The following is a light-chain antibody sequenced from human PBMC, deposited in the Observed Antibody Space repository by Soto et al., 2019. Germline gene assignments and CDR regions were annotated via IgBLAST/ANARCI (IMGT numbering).Light chain of an antibody. V-gene: IGKV3-20*01. CDR1: QTVYNGF. J-gene: IGKJ1*01. Sequence: ENVFTQSPCTLSLSPGERDTLSCRASQTVYNGFLAWYQQKPGQAPRLLIYGASSRATGIPDRFSGSGSGTDFTLTISSLEPEDFAVYYCQQYVSSPRTFGQGTKVDIK. CDR2: GAS. CDR3: QQYVSSPRT.